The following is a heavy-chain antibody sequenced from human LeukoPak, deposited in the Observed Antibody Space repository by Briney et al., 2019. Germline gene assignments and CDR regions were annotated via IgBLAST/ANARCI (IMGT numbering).Heavy chain of an antibody. Sequence: ASVKVSCKASGGTFSSYAISWVRQAPGQGLEWMGGIIPIFGTANYAQKFQGRVTITADESTSTAYMELSSLRSEDTAVYYCARGFVDTAMVLAYYGMDVWGQGTTVTASS. J-gene: IGHJ6*02. V-gene: IGHV1-69*13. D-gene: IGHD5-18*01. CDR2: IIPIFGTA. CDR1: GGTFSSYA. CDR3: ARGFVDTAMVLAYYGMDV.